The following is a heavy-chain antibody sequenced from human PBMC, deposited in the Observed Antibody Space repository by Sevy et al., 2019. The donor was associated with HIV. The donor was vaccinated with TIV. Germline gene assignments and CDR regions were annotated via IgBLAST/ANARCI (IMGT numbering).Heavy chain of an antibody. CDR1: GFTFSSNW. D-gene: IGHD3-22*01. J-gene: IGHJ4*02. V-gene: IGHV3-7*03. CDR2: VKQDMSEK. CDR3: VKGMDSAGKYVNFDS. Sequence: GGSLRLSCATSGFTFSSNWMTWVRQAPGKGLEWVANVKQDMSEKYYADSVKGRFTISRDNAKNSLYLQMNGLRVEDTALFYCVKGMDSAGKYVNFDSWGQGTLVTVSS.